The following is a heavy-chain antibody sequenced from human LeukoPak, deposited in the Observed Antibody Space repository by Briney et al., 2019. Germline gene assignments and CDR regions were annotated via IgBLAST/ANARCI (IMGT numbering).Heavy chain of an antibody. CDR1: GFRFEHYA. J-gene: IGHJ4*02. Sequence: GRSLRLSCAASGFRFEHYAMHWVRQVPGKGLAWVAGISWTGRMIGYADSVKGRFIISRDNANTSLHLQMNSLRAEDMAFYFCVKDFGKTGDEDYFDGWGQGTLVTVSS. V-gene: IGHV3-9*03. D-gene: IGHD7-27*01. CDR2: ISWTGRMI. CDR3: VKDFGKTGDEDYFDG.